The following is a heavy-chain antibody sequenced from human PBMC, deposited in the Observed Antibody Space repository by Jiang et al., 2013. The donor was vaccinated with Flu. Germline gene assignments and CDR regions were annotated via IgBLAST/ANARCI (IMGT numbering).Heavy chain of an antibody. Sequence: TLSLTCTVSGGSISSSSYYWGWIRQPPGKGLEWIGSIYYSGSTYYNPSLKSRVTISVDTSKNQFSLKLSSVTAADTAVYYCARLFRGKADYWGQGTLVTVSS. D-gene: IGHD4-23*01. J-gene: IGHJ4*02. CDR1: GGSISSSSYY. V-gene: IGHV4-39*01. CDR3: ARLFRGKADY. CDR2: IYYSGST.